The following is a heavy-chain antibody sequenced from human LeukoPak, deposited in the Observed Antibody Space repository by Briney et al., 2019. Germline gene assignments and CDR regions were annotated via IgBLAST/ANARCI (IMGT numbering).Heavy chain of an antibody. CDR3: ARPYYYDSRIDP. CDR1: GFSISSGDYY. V-gene: IGHV4-30-4*01. Sequence: SETLSLTCTVSGFSISSGDYYWSWIRQPPGKGLECIGYFYHTGSTYYNPSLKTRITISVDTSKNQFSLKLSSVTAADTAVYYCARPYYYDSRIDPWGQGKLVTVSS. CDR2: FYHTGST. D-gene: IGHD3-22*01. J-gene: IGHJ5*02.